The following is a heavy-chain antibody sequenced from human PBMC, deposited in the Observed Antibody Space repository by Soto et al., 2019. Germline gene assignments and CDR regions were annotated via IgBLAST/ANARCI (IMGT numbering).Heavy chain of an antibody. CDR1: GFTFGDYA. CDR3: TRGIAARPAPGRY. Sequence: GGSLRLSCTASGFTFGDYAMSWFRQAPGKGLEWVGFIRSKVYGGTTEYAASVKGRFTISRDDSKSIAYLQMNSLKTEDTAVYYCTRGIAARPAPGRYWGQGTLVTVSS. D-gene: IGHD6-6*01. CDR2: IRSKVYGGTT. V-gene: IGHV3-49*03. J-gene: IGHJ4*02.